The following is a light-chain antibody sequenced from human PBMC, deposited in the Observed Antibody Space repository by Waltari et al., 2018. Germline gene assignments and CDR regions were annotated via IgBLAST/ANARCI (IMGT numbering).Light chain of an antibody. J-gene: IGKJ1*01. CDR3: QQYYSSPRT. V-gene: IGKV4-1*01. CDR1: QSVLYNSNNKNY. CDR2: WAS. Sequence: DIVMTQSPDSLAVSLGERATINCKSRQSVLYNSNNKNYLAWYQQKPGQPPKLLIYWASTRQSGVPDRFSGGGSGTEFTLTISSLQAEDVAVYYCQQYYSSPRTFGQGTKVEIK.